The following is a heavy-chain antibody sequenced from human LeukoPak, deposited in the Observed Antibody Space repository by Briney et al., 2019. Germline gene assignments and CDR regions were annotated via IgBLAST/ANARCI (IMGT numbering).Heavy chain of an antibody. CDR1: GGSISDYF. CDR3: ARGPYCGDDCYFDS. J-gene: IGHJ4*02. CDR2: IYSSGST. V-gene: IGHV4-4*07. D-gene: IGHD2-21*01. Sequence: SETLSLTCTVSGGSISDYFWSWIRQPAGKGLEWIGRIYSSGSTLYNPSLKSRVTMSVDTSKNQFSLRLTSVTAADTAVYYCARGPYCGDDCYFDSWGRGTLFTVS.